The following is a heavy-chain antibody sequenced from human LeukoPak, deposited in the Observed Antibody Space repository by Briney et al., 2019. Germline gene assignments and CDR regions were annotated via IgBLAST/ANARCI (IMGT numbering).Heavy chain of an antibody. CDR2: ISFSSSDK. Sequence: GGSLRLSCAASGFTFSRSGMNWVRQAPGKGLEWVSSISFSSSDKYYADSVKGRFTISRDNAKSSLYLQMNSLRAEDTAVYYCARVFEGTGGFDYWGQGTLVTVSS. V-gene: IGHV3-21*01. CDR1: GFTFSRSG. D-gene: IGHD2-21*01. CDR3: ARVFEGTGGFDY. J-gene: IGHJ4*02.